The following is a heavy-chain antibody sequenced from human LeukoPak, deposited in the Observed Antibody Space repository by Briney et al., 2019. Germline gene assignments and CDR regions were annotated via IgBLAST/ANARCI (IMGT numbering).Heavy chain of an antibody. V-gene: IGHV1-8*01. J-gene: IGHJ4*02. CDR3: ARVGGDTVTNRY. D-gene: IGHD4-17*01. CDR1: GYTFTSYD. Sequence: GASVKDSCKASGYTFTSYDINWVRQATGQGLEWMGWMNPNSGNTGYAQKFQGRVTMTRNTSISTAYMELSSLRSEDTAVYYCARVGGDTVTNRYWGQGTLVTVSS. CDR2: MNPNSGNT.